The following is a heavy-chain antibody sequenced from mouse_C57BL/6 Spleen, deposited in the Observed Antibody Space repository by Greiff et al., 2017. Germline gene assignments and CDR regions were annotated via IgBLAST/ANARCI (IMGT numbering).Heavy chain of an antibody. Sequence: QVQLKESGPGLVQPSQSLSITCTVSGFSLTSYGVHWVRQSPGKGLEWLGVIWRGGSTDYNAAFMSRLSITKDNSKSHVFFKMNSLQADDTAIYDCATYGSSPHYYAMDYWGQGTSVTVSS. CDR3: ATYGSSPHYYAMDY. CDR2: IWRGGST. CDR1: GFSLTSYG. J-gene: IGHJ4*01. D-gene: IGHD1-1*01. V-gene: IGHV2-5*01.